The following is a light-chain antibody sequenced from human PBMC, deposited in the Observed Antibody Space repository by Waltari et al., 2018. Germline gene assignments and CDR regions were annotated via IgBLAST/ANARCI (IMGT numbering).Light chain of an antibody. Sequence: EIVLTQSPAPLSLSPGQRATLSCRASQSVSSYLAGYQQKPGQAPRLLIDDASNRATGIPARFSGSGSGTDFTLTISSREPEDFAVYYCQQRSNWPYTFGQGTKLEIK. V-gene: IGKV3-11*01. J-gene: IGKJ2*01. CDR2: DAS. CDR3: QQRSNWPYT. CDR1: QSVSSY.